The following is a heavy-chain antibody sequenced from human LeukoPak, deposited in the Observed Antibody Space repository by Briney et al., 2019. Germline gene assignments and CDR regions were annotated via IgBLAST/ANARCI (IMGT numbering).Heavy chain of an antibody. CDR1: GFTVSSNY. CDR3: ARLGVPAMVVY. J-gene: IGHJ4*02. D-gene: IGHD3-16*01. Sequence: GGSLRLSCAASGFTVSSNYMSWVRQAPGKGLEWVSVIYSGGSTYYADSVKGRFTISRDNSKNTLYLQMNSLRAEDTAVYYCARLGVPAMVVYWGQGTLVPVSS. V-gene: IGHV3-53*01. CDR2: IYSGGST.